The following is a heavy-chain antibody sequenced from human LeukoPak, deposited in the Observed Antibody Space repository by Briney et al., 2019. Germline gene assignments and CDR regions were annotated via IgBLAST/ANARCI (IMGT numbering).Heavy chain of an antibody. D-gene: IGHD3/OR15-3a*01. CDR3: ARQTGSGLFILP. J-gene: IGHJ4*02. Sequence: GGSLRLSCAASGFTFNNYSMNWVRQAPGKGLEWVSSISNSSSYIYYADSVKGRFTISRDNAKNSLYLQVNSLRAEDTAVYYCARQTGSGLFILPGGQGTLVTVSS. CDR1: GFTFNNYS. CDR2: ISNSSSYI. V-gene: IGHV3-21*01.